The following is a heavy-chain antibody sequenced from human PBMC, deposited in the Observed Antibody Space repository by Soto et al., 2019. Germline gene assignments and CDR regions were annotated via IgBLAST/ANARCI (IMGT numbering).Heavy chain of an antibody. CDR2: ISGSGGNT. CDR1: GFVFSSYA. V-gene: IGHV3-23*01. Sequence: EVQLLESGGGLVQPGGSLRLSCAASGFVFSSYAMSWVRQAPGKGLEWVSTISGSGGNTYYADSVKGRFTISRDNSKNTLYLKMNSLRAEDTALYYCAKDPRVHYYGSGSSSYWGQGTLVTVSS. J-gene: IGHJ4*02. CDR3: AKDPRVHYYGSGSSSY. D-gene: IGHD3-10*01.